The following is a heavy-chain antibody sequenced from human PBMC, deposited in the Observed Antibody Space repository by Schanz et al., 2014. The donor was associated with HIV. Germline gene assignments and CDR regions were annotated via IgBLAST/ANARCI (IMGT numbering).Heavy chain of an antibody. V-gene: IGHV3-33*01. Sequence: QVQLVESGGGVVQPGTSLRLSCVTSGFRFSFYGMHWVRQAPGKGLEWVAILWFDGSIDYYVDSVKGRFTISRDNSKNTLFLQMNSLSPEDTGIYYCARDNRGDYYLDSWGQGTLVTVSS. D-gene: IGHD4-17*01. CDR2: LWFDGSID. J-gene: IGHJ1*01. CDR1: GFRFSFYG. CDR3: ARDNRGDYYLDS.